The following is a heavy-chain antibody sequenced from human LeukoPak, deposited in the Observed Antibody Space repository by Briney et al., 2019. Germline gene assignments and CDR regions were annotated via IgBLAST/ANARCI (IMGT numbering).Heavy chain of an antibody. CDR2: INPSGGST. D-gene: IGHD4-23*01. V-gene: IGHV1-46*01. Sequence: ASVKVSCKASGGTFSSYAISWVRQAPGQGLECMGIINPSGGSTSYAQKFQGRVTMTRDMSTSTDYMELSSLRSEDTAVYYCARDNSVEDTAWWFDPWGQGTLVTVSS. CDR3: ARDNSVEDTAWWFDP. J-gene: IGHJ5*02. CDR1: GGTFSSYA.